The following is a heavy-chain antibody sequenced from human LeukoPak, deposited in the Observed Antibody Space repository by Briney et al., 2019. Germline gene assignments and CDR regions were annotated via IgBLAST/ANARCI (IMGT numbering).Heavy chain of an antibody. CDR1: VGSLSGYY. V-gene: IGHV4-34*01. CDR3: KQKTAYEILTDYYNVPCFDP. CDR2: ITHGGST. Sequence: SETLSLTCAVYVGSLSGYYWTWIRQPPGKGLKWIGEITHGGSTNYNPSLKSRVTISIDASKNQFSLKLTSVTAADTAVYYFKQKTAYEILTDYYNVPCFDPWGQGTPVTVSS. D-gene: IGHD3-9*01. J-gene: IGHJ5*02.